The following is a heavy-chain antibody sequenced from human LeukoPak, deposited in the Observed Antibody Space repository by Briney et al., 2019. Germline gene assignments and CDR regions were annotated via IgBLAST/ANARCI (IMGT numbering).Heavy chain of an antibody. J-gene: IGHJ4*02. V-gene: IGHV4-39*01. Sequence: SDTLSLTYTLSGDSINSGTYYWGWIRRPPGEGLTWIGTIYYSGSTYYNPSLKSRVTIFVDTSKNQFSLNLSSVTAADTAVYYCARLEASSGYPDYFDYWGQGTLVTVSS. CDR3: ARLEASSGYPDYFDY. CDR1: GDSINSGTYY. CDR2: IYYSGST. D-gene: IGHD3-22*01.